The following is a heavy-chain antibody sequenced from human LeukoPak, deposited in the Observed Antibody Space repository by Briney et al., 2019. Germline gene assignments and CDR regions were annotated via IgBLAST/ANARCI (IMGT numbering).Heavy chain of an antibody. CDR1: GYSFTSYW. V-gene: IGHV5-51*01. CDR3: ARRSHSSGWYDPTSHYFDY. CDR2: IYPGDSDT. Sequence: GESLKISCKGSGYSFTSYWIGWVRQMPGKGLEWMGIIYPGDSDTRYSPSFQGQVTISADKSISTAYLQWSSLKASDTAMYYRARRSHSSGWYDPTSHYFDYWGQGTLVTVSS. J-gene: IGHJ4*02. D-gene: IGHD6-19*01.